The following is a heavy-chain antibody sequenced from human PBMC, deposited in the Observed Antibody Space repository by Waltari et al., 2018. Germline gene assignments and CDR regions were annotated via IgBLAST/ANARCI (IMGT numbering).Heavy chain of an antibody. V-gene: IGHV4-34*01. CDR1: GGSFSGYY. CDR3: ARLAQGSNWARHGMDV. Sequence: QVQLQQWGAGLLKPSETLSLTCAVYGGSFSGYYWSWIRQPPGKGLEWIGEINHSGSTNYNPSPKSRVTISVDTSKNQVSLKLSSVTAADTAVYYCARLAQGSNWARHGMDVWGQGTTVTVSS. J-gene: IGHJ6*02. CDR2: INHSGST. D-gene: IGHD7-27*01.